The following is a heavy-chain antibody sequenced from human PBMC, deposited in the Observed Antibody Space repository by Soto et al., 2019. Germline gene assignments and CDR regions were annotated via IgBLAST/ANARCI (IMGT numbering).Heavy chain of an antibody. CDR2: FTATGDRT. CDR1: GFRFSSYS. J-gene: IGHJ4*02. D-gene: IGHD3-22*01. V-gene: IGHV3-23*01. Sequence: GGSLRLSCADSGFRFSSYSMSWVRQTPGKGLEWVAAFTATGDRTYYADSVTGRFTISRDNSKKTHYLQMTSLRAEDTAMYYCATMNGYFEYWGQGTPVTVSS. CDR3: ATMNGYFEY.